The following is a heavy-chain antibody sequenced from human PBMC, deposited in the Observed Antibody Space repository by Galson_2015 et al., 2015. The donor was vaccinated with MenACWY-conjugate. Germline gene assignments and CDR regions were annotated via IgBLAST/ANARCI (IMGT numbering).Heavy chain of an antibody. CDR2: ISYSGST. CDR1: GYPISSGYY. J-gene: IGHJ2*01. Sequence: SETLSVTCTVSGYPISSGYYWGWIRQPPGKGLECIGYISYSGSTNYNPSLKSRVTISVDTSKNQFSLKLSSVTAADTAVYYCARVTPYYDRGGSPYYWYFDLWGRGTLVTVSS. D-gene: IGHD3-22*01. CDR3: ARVTPYYDRGGSPYYWYFDL. V-gene: IGHV4-61*01.